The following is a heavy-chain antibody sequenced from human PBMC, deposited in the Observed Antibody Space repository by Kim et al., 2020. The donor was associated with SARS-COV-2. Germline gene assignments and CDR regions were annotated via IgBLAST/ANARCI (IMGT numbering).Heavy chain of an antibody. D-gene: IGHD3-22*01. CDR3: ARQRITMIVVVTNFDY. V-gene: IGHV4-39*01. J-gene: IGHJ4*02. Sequence: PSRHSRITITVDTSKNQFSRKLSSGTAADTAVYYCARQRITMIVVVTNFDYWGQGTLVTVSS.